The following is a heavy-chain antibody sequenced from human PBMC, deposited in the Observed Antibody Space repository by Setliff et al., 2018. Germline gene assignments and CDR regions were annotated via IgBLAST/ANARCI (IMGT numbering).Heavy chain of an antibody. CDR2: INPSSGVT. D-gene: IGHD1-1*01. CDR1: GYTFTSYA. Sequence: ASVKVSCKASGYTFTSYAISWVRQAPGQGLEWMGVINPSSGVTIYAQRIQGRVTMARDTSTSTVYMELSSLTSEDTAVYYCAREEGPTTDPRKNFDSWGQGAPVTVSS. J-gene: IGHJ5*01. CDR3: AREEGPTTDPRKNFDS. V-gene: IGHV1-46*01.